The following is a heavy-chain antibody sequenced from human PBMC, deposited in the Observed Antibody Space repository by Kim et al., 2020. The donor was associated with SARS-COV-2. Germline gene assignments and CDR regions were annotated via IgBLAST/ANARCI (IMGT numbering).Heavy chain of an antibody. CDR1: GFTFSSYS. CDR2: ISSSSSYI. J-gene: IGHJ4*02. Sequence: GGSLRLSCAASGFTFSSYSMNWVRQAPGKGLEWVSSISSSSSYIYYADSVKGRFTISRDNAKNSLYLQMNSLRAEDTAVYYCARDNDDWDILTGYYKGAFDYWGQGTLVTVSS. D-gene: IGHD3-9*01. V-gene: IGHV3-21*01. CDR3: ARDNDDWDILTGYYKGAFDY.